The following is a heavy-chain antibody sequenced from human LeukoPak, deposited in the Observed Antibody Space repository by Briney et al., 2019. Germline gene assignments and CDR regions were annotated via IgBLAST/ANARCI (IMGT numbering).Heavy chain of an antibody. D-gene: IGHD6-19*01. J-gene: IGHJ4*02. CDR1: GDSVSSNSAA. CDR3: AGGEGRGGSVAGLTLDY. CDR2: TYYRSKWYN. V-gene: IGHV6-1*01. Sequence: SQTLSLTCAISGDSVSSNSAAWNWIRQSPSRGLEWLGRTYYRSKWYNDYAVSVKSRITINPDTSKNQFSLQLNSVTPEDTAVYYCAGGEGRGGSVAGLTLDYWGQGTLVTVSS.